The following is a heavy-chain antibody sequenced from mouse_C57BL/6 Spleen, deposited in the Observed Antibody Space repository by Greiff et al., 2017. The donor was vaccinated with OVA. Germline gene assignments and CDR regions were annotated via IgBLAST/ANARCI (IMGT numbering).Heavy chain of an antibody. J-gene: IGHJ2*01. D-gene: IGHD3-2*02. Sequence: EVKLMESGPGLVKPSQSLSLTCSVTGYSITSGYYWNWIRQFPGNKLEWMGYISYDGSNNYNPSLKNRISITRDTSKNQFFLKLNSVTAEDTATYYCARQLRRRGYFDYWGQGTTLTVSS. CDR3: ARQLRRRGYFDY. CDR2: ISYDGSN. CDR1: GYSITSGYY. V-gene: IGHV3-6*01.